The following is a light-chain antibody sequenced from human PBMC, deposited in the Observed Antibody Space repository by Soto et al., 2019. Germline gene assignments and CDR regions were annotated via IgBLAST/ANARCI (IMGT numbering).Light chain of an antibody. CDR1: QSVLYSANNKNN. J-gene: IGKJ1*01. V-gene: IGKV4-1*01. CDR2: WAS. CDR3: QQYYSTPPA. Sequence: DIVMTQSPDSLAVSLGERATINCKSSQSVLYSANNKNNLAWYQQKPGQPPKLLIYWASTRESGVPDRFSGSGSGTDVTLTISSLQAEDVAVYYCQQYYSTPPAFGQGTKVEIK.